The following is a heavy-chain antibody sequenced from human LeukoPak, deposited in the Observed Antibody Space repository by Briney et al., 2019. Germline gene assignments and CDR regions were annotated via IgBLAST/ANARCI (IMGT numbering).Heavy chain of an antibody. V-gene: IGHV1-69*05. Sequence: GASVTVSCKASGGTFSSYAISWVRQAPGQGLEWMGGIIPIFGTANYAQKFQGRVTITTDESTSTAYMELSSLRPEDTAVYYCASIGYCSSTSCYENAFDIWGQGTMVTVSS. CDR3: ASIGYCSSTSCYENAFDI. J-gene: IGHJ3*02. D-gene: IGHD2-2*01. CDR1: GGTFSSYA. CDR2: IIPIFGTA.